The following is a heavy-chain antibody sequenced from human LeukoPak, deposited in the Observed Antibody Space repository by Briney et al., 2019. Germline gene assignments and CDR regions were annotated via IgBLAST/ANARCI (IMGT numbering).Heavy chain of an antibody. D-gene: IGHD1-26*01. CDR3: ARAPPSGSYSYYFDY. Sequence: KSSETLSLTCAVYGGSFSGYYWSWIRQPPGKGLEWIGEINHSGSTNYNPSLKSRVTISVDTSKNQFSLKLSSVTAADTAVYYCARAPPSGSYSYYFDYWGRGTLVTVSS. CDR2: INHSGST. J-gene: IGHJ4*02. V-gene: IGHV4-34*01. CDR1: GGSFSGYY.